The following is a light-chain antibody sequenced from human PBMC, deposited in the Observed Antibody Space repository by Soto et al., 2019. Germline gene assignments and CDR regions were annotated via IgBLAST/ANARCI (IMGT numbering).Light chain of an antibody. J-gene: IGLJ2*01. V-gene: IGLV1-40*01. CDR3: QSYDSSLSGVS. CDR1: SSNIGAGYG. Sequence: QSVLTQPPSVSGAPGQRVTISCTGSSSNIGAGYGVHWYIQLPGTAPKLLVYGDSNRPSGVPDRFSGSKSDTSASLAITGLQAEDEADYYCQSYDSSLSGVSFGGGTKLTVL. CDR2: GDS.